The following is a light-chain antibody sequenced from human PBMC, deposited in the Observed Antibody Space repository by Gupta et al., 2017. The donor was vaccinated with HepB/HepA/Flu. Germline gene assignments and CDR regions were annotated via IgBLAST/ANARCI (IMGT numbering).Light chain of an antibody. CDR2: DAS. J-gene: IGKJ3*01. V-gene: IGKV3-11*01. CDR1: QSVSSY. Sequence: EIVLTQSPATLSLSPGERATLSCRASQSVSSYLAWYQQKPGQAPRLLIYDASNRATGIPARFSGSGSGTVFTLTISSLEPEDFAVYYCQQRSNWPWTFGPGTKVDIK. CDR3: QQRSNWPWT.